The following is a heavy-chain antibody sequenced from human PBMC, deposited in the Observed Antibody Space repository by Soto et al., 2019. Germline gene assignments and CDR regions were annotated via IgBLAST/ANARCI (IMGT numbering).Heavy chain of an antibody. CDR2: ISSGSSTI. CDR1: GISFSTYA. CDR3: AVDYYYMDV. Sequence: EVQLVESGGGLVQPGGSLRLSCAASGISFSTYAMNWVRQAPGKGLEWVSYISSGSSTIYYAESVKGRFTISRDNAKKSLFLQMNSLRAEDTAVYYCAVDYYYMDVWGKGTTVTVS. V-gene: IGHV3-48*01. J-gene: IGHJ6*03.